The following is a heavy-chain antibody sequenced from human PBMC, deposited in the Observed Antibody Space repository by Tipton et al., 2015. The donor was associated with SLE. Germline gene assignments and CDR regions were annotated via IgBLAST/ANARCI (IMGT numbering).Heavy chain of an antibody. CDR2: IIPVLGTA. D-gene: IGHD4-17*01. Sequence: QLVQSGAEVKKPGSSVKVSCKASGGMFSNYVITWVRQAPGQGLEWMGGIIPVLGTAKYAQKFQGRVTITADESTSTVYMELSSLRSEDTAVYYCARGGDYGDYLLDYWGLGTLVTVSS. V-gene: IGHV1-69*01. CDR3: ARGGDYGDYLLDY. CDR1: GGMFSNYV. J-gene: IGHJ4*02.